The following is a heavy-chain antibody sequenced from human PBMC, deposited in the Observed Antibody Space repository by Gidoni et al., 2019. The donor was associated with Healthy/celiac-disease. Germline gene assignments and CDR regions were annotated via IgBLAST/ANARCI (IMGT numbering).Heavy chain of an antibody. CDR2: INHSGLT. CDR3: ARGGYCSSTSCYTVGRRWAYFDY. J-gene: IGHJ4*02. V-gene: IGHV4-34*01. Sequence: QVQLQQWGAGLLTPSETLSLTCAVYVGSFSGYYWSWIRPPPGKGLEWIGEINHSGLTKYNPSLKSRVTISVDTSKNQFSLKLSSGTAADTAVYYCARGGYCSSTSCYTVGRRWAYFDYWGQGTLVTVSS. D-gene: IGHD2-2*02. CDR1: VGSFSGYY.